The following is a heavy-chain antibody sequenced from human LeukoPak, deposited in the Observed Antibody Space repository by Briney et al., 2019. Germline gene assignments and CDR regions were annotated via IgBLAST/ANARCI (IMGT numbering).Heavy chain of an antibody. V-gene: IGHV3-21*01. CDR2: ISSSSSYI. CDR3: ARDSYYGSGSYSFDY. J-gene: IGHJ4*02. Sequence: SGGSLRLSCAASGFTFSSYSMNWVRQAPGKGLEWVSSISSSSSYIYYADSVKGRCTISRDNAKNSLYLQMNSLRAEDTAVYYCARDSYYGSGSYSFDYWGQGTLVTVSS. CDR1: GFTFSSYS. D-gene: IGHD3-10*01.